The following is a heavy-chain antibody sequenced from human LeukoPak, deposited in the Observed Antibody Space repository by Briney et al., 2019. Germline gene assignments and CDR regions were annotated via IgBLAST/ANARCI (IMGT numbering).Heavy chain of an antibody. CDR1: GFTFSSYA. Sequence: GGSLRLSCAASGFTFSSYAMHWVRQAPGKGLEWVAVISYDGSNKYYADSVKGRFTISRDNSKNTLYLQMNSLRAEDTAVYYCAKDLVPEAPYFDYWGQGTLVTVSS. J-gene: IGHJ4*02. CDR2: ISYDGSNK. CDR3: AKDLVPEAPYFDY. D-gene: IGHD2-2*01. V-gene: IGHV3-30-3*01.